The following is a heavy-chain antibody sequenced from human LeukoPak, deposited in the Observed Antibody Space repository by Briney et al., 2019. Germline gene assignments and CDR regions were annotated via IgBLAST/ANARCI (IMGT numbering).Heavy chain of an antibody. D-gene: IGHD3-10*01. V-gene: IGHV5-51*01. CDR1: GYSFTSYW. CDR3: LRQLRYYGSGSYYSAHFDY. Sequence: GESLKISCRGSGYSFTSYWIGWVRQMPGKGLEWMGIIYPGDSDTRYRPYFQRQVTISADKSISTAYLQWSSLKASDTAMYSCLRQLRYYGSGSYYSAHFDYWGQGTLVSVPS. CDR2: IYPGDSDT. J-gene: IGHJ4*02.